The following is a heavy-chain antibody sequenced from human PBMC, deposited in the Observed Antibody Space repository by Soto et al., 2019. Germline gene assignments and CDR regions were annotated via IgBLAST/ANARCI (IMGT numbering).Heavy chain of an antibody. Sequence: PGGSLRLSCAASGFTFSSYSMNWVRQAPWKGLEWVSSISSSSSYIYYADPVKGRFTISRDNAKNSLYLQMNSLRAEDTAVSYWARVGAKCSGGSCYFGPCGQGTLVGVFS. CDR1: GFTFSSYS. CDR2: ISSSSSYI. CDR3: ARVGAKCSGGSCYFGP. J-gene: IGHJ5*02. V-gene: IGHV3-21*01. D-gene: IGHD2-15*01.